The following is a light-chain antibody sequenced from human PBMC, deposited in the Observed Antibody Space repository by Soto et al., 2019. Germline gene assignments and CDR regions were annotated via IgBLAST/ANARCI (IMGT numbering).Light chain of an antibody. J-gene: IGLJ2*01. V-gene: IGLV1-44*01. Sequence: QSVLTQPPSASGTPGQRVTISCSGSISNIGSHTVNWYQQLPGTAPKLLIYSNNQRPSGVPDRFSGSKSGTSASLAISGLQSEDDADYYCAAWDDSLNGRGVFGGGTKLTVL. CDR2: SNN. CDR3: AAWDDSLNGRGV. CDR1: ISNIGSHT.